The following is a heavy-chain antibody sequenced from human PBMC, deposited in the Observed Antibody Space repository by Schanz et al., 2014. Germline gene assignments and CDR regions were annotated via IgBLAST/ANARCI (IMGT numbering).Heavy chain of an antibody. J-gene: IGHJ6*02. CDR1: GGSISSGGYS. CDR2: IYYSGST. CDR3: AREDRYYHGLDV. V-gene: IGHV4-30-2*01. Sequence: QVQLQESGPGLVKPSQTLSLTCAVSGGSISSGGYSWNWIRQPPGRGLEWIGCIYYSGSTYYNPSLKPRVTISIDGSKDQFSLSLNSVTAADTAVYYCAREDRYYHGLDVWGQGTTVTVS.